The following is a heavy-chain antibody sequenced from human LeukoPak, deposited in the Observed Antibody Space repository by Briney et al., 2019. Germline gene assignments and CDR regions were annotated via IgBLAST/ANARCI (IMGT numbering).Heavy chain of an antibody. Sequence: TSSETLSLTFTVSGGSITSYYCSWIRQSPGKGLEWIWYIDYSGSTNYNPSLKSRVIISVDKFENQCSLQLNSGTAADTAVYFCATSTAFCSGGSCWGGWFDLWGQGTLVTVSS. D-gene: IGHD2-15*01. V-gene: IGHV4-59*01. J-gene: IGHJ5*02. CDR3: ATSTAFCSGGSCWGGWFDL. CDR1: GGSITSYY. CDR2: IDYSGST.